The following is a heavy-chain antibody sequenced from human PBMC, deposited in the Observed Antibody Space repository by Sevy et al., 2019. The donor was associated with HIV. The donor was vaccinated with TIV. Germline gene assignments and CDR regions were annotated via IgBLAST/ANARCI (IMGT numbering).Heavy chain of an antibody. CDR2: IIPIFVTA. D-gene: IGHD2-15*01. CDR1: GGTFSSYA. CDR3: ARDGVYCSGGSCYYIFDY. Sequence: ASVKVSCKASGGTFSSYAISWVRQAPGQGLEWMGGIIPIFVTANYAQKFQGRVTITADESTSTAYMELSSLRSEVTAVYYCARDGVYCSGGSCYYIFDYWGQGTLVTVSS. J-gene: IGHJ4*02. V-gene: IGHV1-69*13.